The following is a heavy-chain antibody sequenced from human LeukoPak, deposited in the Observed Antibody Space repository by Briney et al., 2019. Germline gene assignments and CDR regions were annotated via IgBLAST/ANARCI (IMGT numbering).Heavy chain of an antibody. CDR1: GGSISSYY. Sequence: SETLSLTCTVSGGSISSYYWSWIRQPAGKGLEWSGRIYSSGSTNYSPSLKSRVTISVDTSKNQFSLKLSSVTAADTAVYYCARGRALYEPSENAFDIWGQGTMVTVSS. J-gene: IGHJ3*02. V-gene: IGHV4-4*07. CDR2: IYSSGST. CDR3: ARGRALYEPSENAFDI. D-gene: IGHD5/OR15-5a*01.